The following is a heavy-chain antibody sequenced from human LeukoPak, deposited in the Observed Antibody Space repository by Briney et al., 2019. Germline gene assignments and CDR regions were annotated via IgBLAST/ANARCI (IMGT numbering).Heavy chain of an antibody. V-gene: IGHV4-4*07. CDR1: GGSISSYY. Sequence: SETLSLTCTVSGGSISSYYWSWIRQPAGKGLEWIGRIYTSGSTNYNPSLKSRVTMSVDTSKNQFSLKLSSVTAADTAVYYCARGSIAARYYYYMDVWGKGTTVTVSS. J-gene: IGHJ6*03. D-gene: IGHD6-6*01. CDR3: ARGSIAARYYYYMDV. CDR2: IYTSGST.